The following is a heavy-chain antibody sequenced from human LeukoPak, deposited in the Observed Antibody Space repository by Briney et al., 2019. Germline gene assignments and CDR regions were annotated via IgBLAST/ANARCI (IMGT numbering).Heavy chain of an antibody. D-gene: IGHD3-10*01. CDR2: IWYDGSHK. V-gene: IGHV3-33*01. CDR3: ARDVPDSGNYYPDAFDI. Sequence: PGGSLRLSCAGSGFTFSHYGIHWVRQAPGKGLEWVAVIWYDGSHKYYADSVKGRFTISRDNSKNTLDLQMNSLRAEDTAVYYCARDVPDSGNYYPDAFDIWGQGTTVTVSS. CDR1: GFTFSHYG. J-gene: IGHJ3*02.